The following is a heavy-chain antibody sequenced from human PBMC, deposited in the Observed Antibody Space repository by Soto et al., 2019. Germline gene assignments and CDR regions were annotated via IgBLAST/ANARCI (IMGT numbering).Heavy chain of an antibody. D-gene: IGHD1-7*01. J-gene: IGHJ6*02. CDR3: ARDVGNYVPYYYGMGV. CDR1: EFTFNTYA. V-gene: IGHV3-30*03. CDR2: IAYDGNDK. Sequence: QAQLVESGGGVVQPGRSLRLSCAASEFTFNTYAMHWVRQAPGKGLEWVAVIAYDGNDKYYADSVKGRFTISRDNSKNALYLQMNTLRPEDTAMYYCARDVGNYVPYYYGMGVWGQGTKVTVSS.